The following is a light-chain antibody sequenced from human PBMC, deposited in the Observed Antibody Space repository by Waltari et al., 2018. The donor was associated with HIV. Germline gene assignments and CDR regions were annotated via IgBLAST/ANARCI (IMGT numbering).Light chain of an antibody. Sequence: DIVMTQSPLSLPVTPGEPASMSCRSSQSLMHSDGYNYLDWYLQKPGQSPQLLIYLGSNRASGVPDRFSGSGSGTDFTLKFSRVEAEDVGVYHFMQGLQTPWSFGQGTKLEIK. CDR3: MQGLQTPWS. J-gene: IGKJ2*03. V-gene: IGKV2-28*01. CDR1: QSLMHSDGYNY. CDR2: LGS.